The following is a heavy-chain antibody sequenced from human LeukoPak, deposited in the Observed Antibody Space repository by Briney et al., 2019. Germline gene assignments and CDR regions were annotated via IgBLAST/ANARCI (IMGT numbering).Heavy chain of an antibody. Sequence: SETLSLTCAVYGGSFSGYYWSWIRQPPGKGLEWIAEINHSGSTNYNPSLKSRVTISVDTSKNQFSLKLSSVTAADTAVYYCARGRRITMVRGVIRGWFDPWGQGTLVTVSS. J-gene: IGHJ5*02. CDR3: ARGRRITMVRGVIRGWFDP. CDR1: GGSFSGYY. V-gene: IGHV4-34*01. D-gene: IGHD3-10*01. CDR2: INHSGST.